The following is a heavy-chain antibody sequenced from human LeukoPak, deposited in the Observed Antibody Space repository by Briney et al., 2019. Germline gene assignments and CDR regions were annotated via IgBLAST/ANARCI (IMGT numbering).Heavy chain of an antibody. J-gene: IGHJ4*02. V-gene: IGHV4-34*01. CDR3: ARTYYYCSGSYYTPRGYFDY. Sequence: SETLSLTCAVYGGSFSGYYWSWIRQPPGKGLEWVGEINHSGSTNYNPSLKNRVTISVDTYKNQFSLRLSSVTAADTAVYYCARTYYYCSGSYYTPRGYFDYWGQGTLVTVSS. CDR2: INHSGST. D-gene: IGHD3-10*01. CDR1: GGSFSGYY.